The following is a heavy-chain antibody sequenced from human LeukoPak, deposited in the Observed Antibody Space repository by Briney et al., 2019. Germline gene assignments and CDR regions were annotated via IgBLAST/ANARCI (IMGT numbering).Heavy chain of an antibody. Sequence: GASVKVSCKASGYTFTGYYMHWVRQAPGQGLEWMGIINPSGGSTSYAQKFQGRVTMSRDMSTSTVYMELSSLRSEDTAVYYCARVRGTGRRLPFDYWGQGTLVTVSS. D-gene: IGHD3-10*01. V-gene: IGHV1-46*01. CDR2: INPSGGST. CDR3: ARVRGTGRRLPFDY. CDR1: GYTFTGYY. J-gene: IGHJ4*02.